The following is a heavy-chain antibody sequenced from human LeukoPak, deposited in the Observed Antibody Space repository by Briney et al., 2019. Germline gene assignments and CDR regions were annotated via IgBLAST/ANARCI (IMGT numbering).Heavy chain of an antibody. CDR1: GFIFSNAW. J-gene: IGHJ3*02. Sequence: GGSLRLSCAASGFIFSNAWVSWVRQPPGKGLEWVGLITSNTNGGTTDYAAPVKGRFTISRDDSKKTLYLQMNSLKTKDTAVYYCTTLLYDFWSGYSGGAFDIWGQGTMVTVSS. CDR2: ITSNTNGGTT. V-gene: IGHV3-15*01. D-gene: IGHD3-3*01. CDR3: TTLLYDFWSGYSGGAFDI.